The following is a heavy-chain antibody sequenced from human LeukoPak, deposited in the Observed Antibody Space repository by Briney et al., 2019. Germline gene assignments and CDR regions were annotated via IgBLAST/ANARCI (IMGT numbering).Heavy chain of an antibody. Sequence: GGSLRLSCAASGFTVSSNYMTWVRQAPGKGLVWVSVISSGGSTYYADSVKGRFTISRDNSKNTVYLQINSLRAEDTAVYYCARDDYYDSSGLDYWGQGTLVTVSS. CDR3: ARDDYYDSSGLDY. J-gene: IGHJ4*02. V-gene: IGHV3-53*01. CDR1: GFTVSSNY. D-gene: IGHD3-22*01. CDR2: ISSGGST.